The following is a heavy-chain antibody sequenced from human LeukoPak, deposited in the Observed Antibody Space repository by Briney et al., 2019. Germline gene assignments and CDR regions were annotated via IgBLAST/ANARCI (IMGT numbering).Heavy chain of an antibody. CDR3: ARGVYYYDSRGAFDI. CDR2: IYYSGST. CDR1: GGSISSSSYY. Sequence: SETLSLTCTVSGGSISSSSYYWGWIRQPPGKGLEWIGSIYYSGSTYYNPSLKSRVTISVDTSKNQFSLKLSSVTAADTAVYYRARGVYYYDSRGAFDIWGQGTMVTVSS. D-gene: IGHD3-22*01. V-gene: IGHV4-39*01. J-gene: IGHJ3*02.